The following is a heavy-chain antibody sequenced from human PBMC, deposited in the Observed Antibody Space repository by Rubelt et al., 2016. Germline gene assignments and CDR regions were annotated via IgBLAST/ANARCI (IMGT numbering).Heavy chain of an antibody. CDR2: ISSSSSYT. Sequence: VQLVESGGGLVQPGGSLRLSCSASGFTFSDYYMSWIRQAPGKGLEWVSYISSSSSYTNYADYVKGRFTLSRNNAKNSLYLKMNSLRADDTAVYYCARERFLDYWGQGTLVTVSS. D-gene: IGHD3-10*01. CDR3: ARERFLDY. CDR1: GFTFSDYY. V-gene: IGHV3-11*05. J-gene: IGHJ4*02.